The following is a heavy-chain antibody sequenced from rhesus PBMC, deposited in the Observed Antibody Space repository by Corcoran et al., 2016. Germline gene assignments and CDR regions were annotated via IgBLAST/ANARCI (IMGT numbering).Heavy chain of an antibody. V-gene: IGHV3-54*02. CDR2: ISYDGSKK. CDR3: ARGYWGDYYAYFDY. D-gene: IGHD3-34*01. Sequence: EVQLVESGGGLVQPGGSLRLSCAASGFTFSSYGMHWVRQAPGKGLELVAVISYDGSKKYYADSVKYRFTISRDNSKKMLYLQMNNLKVEDTAVYYCARGYWGDYYAYFDYWGQGVLVTVSS. CDR1: GFTFSSYG. J-gene: IGHJ4*01.